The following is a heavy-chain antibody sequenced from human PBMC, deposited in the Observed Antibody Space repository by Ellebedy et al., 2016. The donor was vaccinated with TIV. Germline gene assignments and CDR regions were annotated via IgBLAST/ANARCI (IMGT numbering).Heavy chain of an antibody. CDR3: ARPTVAGTPDAFDI. CDR2: IYPSDSDT. CDR1: GYSFSTYW. J-gene: IGHJ3*02. Sequence: GESLKISXKGSGYSFSTYWIGWVRQMPGKGLEWMGIIYPSDSDTRYSPSFQGQVTISADKSISTAYLQWSSLKASDTAMYYCARPTVAGTPDAFDIWGQGTMVTVSS. D-gene: IGHD6-19*01. V-gene: IGHV5-51*01.